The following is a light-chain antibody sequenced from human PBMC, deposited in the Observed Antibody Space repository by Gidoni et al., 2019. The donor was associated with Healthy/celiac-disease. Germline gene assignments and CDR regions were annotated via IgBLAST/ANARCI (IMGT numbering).Light chain of an antibody. V-gene: IGKV1-39*01. Sequence: DIQMTQSPSSLSASVGDRVTITCRASQSISSYLNWYQQKPGKAPKLLIYAASSLQSGVPSRFSCSGSGTDFTLTISSLQPEDFATYYCQQSYSTPNTVGQGTKLEIK. J-gene: IGKJ2*01. CDR1: QSISSY. CDR2: AAS. CDR3: QQSYSTPNT.